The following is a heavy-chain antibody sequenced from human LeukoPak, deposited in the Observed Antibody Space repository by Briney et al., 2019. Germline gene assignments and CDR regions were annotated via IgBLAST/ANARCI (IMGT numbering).Heavy chain of an antibody. D-gene: IGHD3-10*01. J-gene: IGHJ4*02. CDR1: GFTFNNFA. CDR3: ARDNIAYGSGSYLGY. CDR2: ISHDGGRK. Sequence: GGSLRLSCAASGFTFNNFAMHWVRQAPGKGLEWVAIISHDGGRKDYADSVKGRFTLSRDNSQNTLYVQMNSLGVEDTAVYYCARDNIAYGSGSYLGYWGQGTLVIVSS. V-gene: IGHV3-30*04.